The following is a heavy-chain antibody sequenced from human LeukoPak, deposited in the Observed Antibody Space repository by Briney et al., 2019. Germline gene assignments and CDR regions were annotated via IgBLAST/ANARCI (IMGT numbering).Heavy chain of an antibody. CDR2: ISYNGGRK. V-gene: IGHV3-30*04. D-gene: IGHD3-16*01. CDR3: ARQESRNYQYEGLDY. J-gene: IGHJ4*02. CDR1: GFSFSGYA. Sequence: GGSLRLSCAASGFSFSGYAIHWVRQAPGKGLEWVALISYNGGRKDYADSVKGRFTIDRDNSKNTVYLQMNSLRPDDTGIYSCARQESRNYQYEGLDYWGQGNLVTVSS.